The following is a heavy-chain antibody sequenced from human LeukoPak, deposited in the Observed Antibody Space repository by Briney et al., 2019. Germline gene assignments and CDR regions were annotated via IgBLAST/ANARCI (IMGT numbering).Heavy chain of an antibody. V-gene: IGHV4-39*01. D-gene: IGHD2-15*01. CDR2: IYYSGST. CDR3: ASPGYCSGGSCLDGMDV. J-gene: IGHJ6*02. CDR1: GGSISSSSYY. Sequence: PSETLSLTCTVSGGSISSSSYYWGWIRQPPGKGLEWIGSIYYSGSTYYNPSLKSRVTISVYTSKNQFSLKLSSVTAADTAVYYCASPGYCSGGSCLDGMDVWGQGATVTVSS.